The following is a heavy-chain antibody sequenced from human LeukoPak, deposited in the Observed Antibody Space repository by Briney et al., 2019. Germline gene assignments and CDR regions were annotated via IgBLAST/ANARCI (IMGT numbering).Heavy chain of an antibody. J-gene: IGHJ4*02. CDR3: ARGRGRDGYNWNPFDY. CDR2: ISYDGSNK. CDR1: GFTFSSYA. D-gene: IGHD5-24*01. Sequence: PGRSLRLSCAASGFTFSSYAMHWVRQAPGKGLEWVAVISYDGSNKYYADSVKGRFTISRDNSKNTLYLQMNSLRAEDTAVYYCARGRGRDGYNWNPFDYWGQGTLVTVSS. V-gene: IGHV3-30*14.